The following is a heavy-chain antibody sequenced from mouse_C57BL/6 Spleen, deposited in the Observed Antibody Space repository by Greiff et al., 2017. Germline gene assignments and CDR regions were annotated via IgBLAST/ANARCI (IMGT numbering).Heavy chain of an antibody. CDR2: IWGGGST. CDR3: AKEGDGWRFAD. V-gene: IGHV2-9*01. D-gene: IGHD1-1*01. CDR1: GFSLTSYG. J-gene: IGHJ3*01. Sequence: QVQLKESGPGLVAPSQSLSITCTVSGFSLTSYGVDWVRQPPGKGLEWLGVIWGGGSTNYNSALMSRLSISKDNSTGQVFLSMHSRQTDDTAMYYGAKEGDGWRFADWGKGTLVTVSA.